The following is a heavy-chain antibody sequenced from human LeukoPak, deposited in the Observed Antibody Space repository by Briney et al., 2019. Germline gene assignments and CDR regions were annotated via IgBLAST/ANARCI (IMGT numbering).Heavy chain of an antibody. Sequence: GGSLRLSCAASGFTLSSYDMHWVRQATGKGLEWVSGIGTAGDPYYPGSVKGRFTISRDNAKNSLYLQMNSLRADDTAVYYCARLRSKYWFDPWGQGTLVTVSS. V-gene: IGHV3-13*05. J-gene: IGHJ5*02. CDR3: ARLRSKYWFDP. CDR1: GFTLSSYD. CDR2: IGTAGDP. D-gene: IGHD4-11*01.